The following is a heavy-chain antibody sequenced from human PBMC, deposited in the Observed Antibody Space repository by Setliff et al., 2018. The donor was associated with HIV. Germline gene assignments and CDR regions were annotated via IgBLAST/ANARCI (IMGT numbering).Heavy chain of an antibody. D-gene: IGHD3-10*02. CDR2: IIPLLGTA. V-gene: IGHV1-69*11. CDR1: GGAFSDYG. Sequence: SVKVSCKASGGAFSDYGVSWVRQAPGEGLEWMGTIIPLLGTANYAQKFQGRLTITADEPRRIAYMQLSSLSPEDTAIFYCARDLLGPARFHPNPFDVWGQGALVTVSS. CDR3: ARDLLGPARFHPNPFDV. J-gene: IGHJ3*01.